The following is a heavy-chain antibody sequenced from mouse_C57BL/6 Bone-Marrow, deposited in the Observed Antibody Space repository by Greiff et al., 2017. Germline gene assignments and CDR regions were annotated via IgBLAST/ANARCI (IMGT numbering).Heavy chain of an antibody. Sequence: LVESGAELVKPGASVKMSCKASGYTFTTYPIEWMKQNHGKSLEWIGNFHPYNDDTKYNEKFKGKATLNVEKSSSTVYLELSRLTSDDSAVYYWARGGNYGGYYFDYWGQGTTLTVSS. CDR3: ARGGNYGGYYFDY. J-gene: IGHJ2*01. D-gene: IGHD2-1*01. CDR2: FHPYNDDT. CDR1: GYTFTTYP. V-gene: IGHV1-47*01.